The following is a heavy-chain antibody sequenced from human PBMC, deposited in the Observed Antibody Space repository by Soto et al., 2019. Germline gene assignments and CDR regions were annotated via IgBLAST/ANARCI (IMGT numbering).Heavy chain of an antibody. CDR3: ATSPIFGVVTYYYYGMDV. Sequence: SETLSLTCTVSGGSISSGGYYWSWIRQHPGKGLEWIGYIYYSGSTYYNPSLKSRVTISVDTSKNQFSLKLSSVTAADTAVYYCATSPIFGVVTYYYYGMDVWGQGTTVTVSS. V-gene: IGHV4-31*03. CDR1: GGSISSGGYY. D-gene: IGHD3-3*01. J-gene: IGHJ6*02. CDR2: IYYSGST.